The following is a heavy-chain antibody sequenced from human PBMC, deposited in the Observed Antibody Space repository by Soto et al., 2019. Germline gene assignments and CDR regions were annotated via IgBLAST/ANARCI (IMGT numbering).Heavy chain of an antibody. Sequence: QVQLEQSAPEVKKPGASVKVSCKASGYTFTTYGISWVRQAPGQGLEWLGWINTHNGNTNYAQNLQGRVIMTADTSTNTADMELRSLSSDDTAIYYCTREGSAPYYYHGMDAWGQGTTVTVSS. V-gene: IGHV1-18*01. D-gene: IGHD3-10*01. CDR3: TREGSAPYYYHGMDA. CDR1: GYTFTTYG. J-gene: IGHJ6*02. CDR2: INTHNGNT.